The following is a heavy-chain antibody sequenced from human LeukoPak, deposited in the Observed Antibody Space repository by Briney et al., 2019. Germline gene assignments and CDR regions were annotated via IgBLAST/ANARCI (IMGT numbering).Heavy chain of an antibody. CDR3: ARGSGNPHGYYYYYGMDV. V-gene: IGHV1-3*01. J-gene: IGHJ6*02. Sequence: ASVKVSCKASGYTFTSYAMHWVRQAPGQRLEWMGWINAGNGNTKYSQKFQGRVTITADESTSTAYMELSSLRSEDTAVYYCARGSGNPHGYYYYYGMDVWGQGTTVTVSS. CDR1: GYTFTSYA. D-gene: IGHD4-23*01. CDR2: INAGNGNT.